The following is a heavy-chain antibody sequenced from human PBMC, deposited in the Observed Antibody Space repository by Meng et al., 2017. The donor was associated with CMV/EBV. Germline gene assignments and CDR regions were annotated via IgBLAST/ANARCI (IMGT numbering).Heavy chain of an antibody. Sequence: GGSLRLSCKGSGYSFTSYWIGWVRQMPGKGREWMGIIYPGYSDTRYSPSFQGQVTISADKSISTAYLQWSSLKASDTARYYCATISIGYAHWGQGTLVTVSS. V-gene: IGHV5-51*01. CDR1: GYSFTSYW. CDR2: IYPGYSDT. CDR3: ATISIGYAH. D-gene: IGHD5-12*01. J-gene: IGHJ4*02.